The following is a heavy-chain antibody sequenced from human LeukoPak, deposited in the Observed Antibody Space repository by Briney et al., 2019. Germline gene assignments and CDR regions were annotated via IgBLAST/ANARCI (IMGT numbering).Heavy chain of an antibody. CDR1: GFTFSNAL. CDR2: MKSKTDGGTT. CDR3: TTNQYSSSLN. J-gene: IGHJ4*02. Sequence: GGSLRHSCAASGFTFSNALMSWVRQAPGKGREGVGRMKSKTDGGTTDYAAHVKSSFTISRDDSKNTLYLQMNSLKTEDTAVYYCTTNQYSSSLNWGQGTLVTVSS. V-gene: IGHV3-15*01. D-gene: IGHD6-13*01.